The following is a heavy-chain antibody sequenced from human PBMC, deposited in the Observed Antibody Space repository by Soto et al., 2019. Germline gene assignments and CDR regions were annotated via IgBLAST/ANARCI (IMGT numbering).Heavy chain of an antibody. J-gene: IGHJ4*02. CDR3: AKEVSLGSTVDLGY. CDR1: GFTFSIFA. V-gene: IGHV3-23*01. D-gene: IGHD7-27*01. Sequence: GGSLRLSCAASGFTFSIFAMSWVRQSPGKGLEWVSTISGSGGSTYYADAVKGRFTISRDNSMGTLYLQMKSLRVEDTAIYYCAKEVSLGSTVDLGYWGQGALVTVSS. CDR2: ISGSGGST.